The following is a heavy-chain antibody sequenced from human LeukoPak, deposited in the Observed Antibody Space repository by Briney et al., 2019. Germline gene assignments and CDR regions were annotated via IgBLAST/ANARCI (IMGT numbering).Heavy chain of an antibody. D-gene: IGHD2-2*01. CDR2: ISGSGGSA. J-gene: IGHJ4*02. CDR3: AKVPALYYFDY. CDR1: GFTFSSYA. Sequence: GGSLRLSCAASGFTFSSYAMSWVRQAPGKGQEWVSAISGSGGSAYYADSVKGRFTISRDNSKSTLYLQMNSLRAEDTAVYYCAKVPALYYFDYWGQGTLVTVSS. V-gene: IGHV3-23*01.